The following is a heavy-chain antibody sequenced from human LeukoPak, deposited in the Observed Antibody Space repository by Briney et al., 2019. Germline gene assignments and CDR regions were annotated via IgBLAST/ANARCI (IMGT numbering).Heavy chain of an antibody. Sequence: PSDTLSLTCALSGYSISSNNWWGWIRPPPGAGLEWIGYLYVGGSTYYNPSLKSRVTMSVDTSKNHLSLKLSSLTAVDTAIYYCAKTASSGSYYDSWGQGTLVTVSS. CDR1: GYSISSNNW. D-gene: IGHD1-26*01. CDR3: AKTASSGSYYDS. J-gene: IGHJ4*02. V-gene: IGHV4-28*01. CDR2: LYVGGST.